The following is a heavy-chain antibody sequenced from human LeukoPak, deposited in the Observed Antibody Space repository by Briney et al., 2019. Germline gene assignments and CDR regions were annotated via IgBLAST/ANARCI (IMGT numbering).Heavy chain of an antibody. J-gene: IGHJ5*02. CDR1: GYTFTSYG. CDR2: ISAYNGNT. V-gene: IGHV1-18*01. CDR3: AILWFGELLWATNWFDP. D-gene: IGHD3-10*01. Sequence: GASVKVSCKASGYTFTSYGISWVRQAPGQGLEWMGWISAYNGNTNYAQKLQGRVTMTTDTSTSTAYMELRSLRSDDTAVYYCAILWFGELLWATNWFDPWGQGTLVTVSS.